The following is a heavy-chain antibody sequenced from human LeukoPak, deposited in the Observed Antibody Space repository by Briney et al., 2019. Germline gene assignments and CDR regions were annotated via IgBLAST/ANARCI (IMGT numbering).Heavy chain of an antibody. D-gene: IGHD2-2*01. J-gene: IGHJ3*02. V-gene: IGHV3-11*04. CDR2: ISGSGSSI. CDR1: GFTFSDYY. CDR3: ARDGGCSSTSCYHGRVDAFDI. Sequence: GGSLRLSCAASGFTFSDYYMSWIRQAPGKGLEWVSKISGSGSSIYHADSVKGRFTISRDNAKKSLYLQMNSLRAEDTAVYYCARDGGCSSTSCYHGRVDAFDIWGQGTMVTVSS.